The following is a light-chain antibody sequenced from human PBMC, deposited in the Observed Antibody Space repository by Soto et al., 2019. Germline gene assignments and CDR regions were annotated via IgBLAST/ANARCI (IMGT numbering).Light chain of an antibody. V-gene: IGLV2-14*01. Sequence: QSALTQPASVSGSPGQSITISCTGTSSDVGAFHFVTWYQQHPGKAPKLIICNVSERPSGVSTRLSGSKSGNTASLTIAGPQAEDEADYYCNSYTTRRTYVFGSGTKVTVL. CDR3: NSYTTRRTYV. CDR2: NVS. CDR1: SSDVGAFHF. J-gene: IGLJ1*01.